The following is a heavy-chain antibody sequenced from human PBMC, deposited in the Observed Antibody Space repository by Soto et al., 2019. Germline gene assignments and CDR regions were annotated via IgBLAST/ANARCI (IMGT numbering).Heavy chain of an antibody. CDR2: ISYDGSNK. CDR1: GFTFSSYA. V-gene: IGHV3-30-3*01. J-gene: IGHJ6*02. D-gene: IGHD2-21*01. Sequence: GGSLRLSCAASGFTFSSYAMHWVRQAPGKGLEWVAVISYDGSNKYYADSVRGRFTISRDNSKNTLYLQMNSLRAEDTAVYYCARSSGSYSATPYYYYYGMDVWGQGTTVTVSS. CDR3: ARSSGSYSATPYYYYYGMDV.